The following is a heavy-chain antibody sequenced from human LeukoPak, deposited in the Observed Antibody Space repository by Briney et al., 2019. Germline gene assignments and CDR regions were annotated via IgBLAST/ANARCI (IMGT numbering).Heavy chain of an antibody. Sequence: GGSLRLSCAASGFTVSSNYMSWVRQAPGKGLEWVSVIYSGGSTYYADSVKGRFTISRDNSKNTLYLQMNSLRAEDTAVYYCARDGIAAAGTDMDVWGKGTTVTVSS. D-gene: IGHD6-13*01. CDR3: ARDGIAAAGTDMDV. J-gene: IGHJ6*03. CDR1: GFTVSSNY. V-gene: IGHV3-66*01. CDR2: IYSGGST.